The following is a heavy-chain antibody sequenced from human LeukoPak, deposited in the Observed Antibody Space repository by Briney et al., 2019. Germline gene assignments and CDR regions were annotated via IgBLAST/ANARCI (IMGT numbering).Heavy chain of an antibody. J-gene: IGHJ6*02. CDR2: IYYSGST. Sequence: GSLRLSCAASGFTFSSYAMSWVRQAPGKGLEWIGSIYYSGSTYYNPSLKSRVTISVDTSKNQFSLKLSSVTAADTAVYYCARVTAANYYYYYGMDVWGQGTTVTVSS. D-gene: IGHD6-13*01. CDR1: GFTFSSYA. V-gene: IGHV4-39*07. CDR3: ARVTAANYYYYYGMDV.